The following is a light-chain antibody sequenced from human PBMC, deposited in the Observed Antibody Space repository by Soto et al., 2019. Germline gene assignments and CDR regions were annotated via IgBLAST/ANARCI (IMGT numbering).Light chain of an antibody. CDR3: QQYASSPLLT. CDR2: GTS. Sequence: EIVLTQSPGILSLSPGETATLSCRASQTIGSTYLAWYQQKPGQAPRLLIFGTSRRATGIPDRFSGSGSGTAFTLRISRLEPEDFAVYYGQQYASSPLLTFGGGTKVDIK. CDR1: QTIGSTY. J-gene: IGKJ4*01. V-gene: IGKV3-20*01.